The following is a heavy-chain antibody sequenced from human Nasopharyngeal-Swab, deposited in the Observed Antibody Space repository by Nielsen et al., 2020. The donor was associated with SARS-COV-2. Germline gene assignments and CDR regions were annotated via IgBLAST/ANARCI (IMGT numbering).Heavy chain of an antibody. CDR2: ISYDGSKR. D-gene: IGHD3-22*01. V-gene: IGHV3-30*03. Sequence: VRQAPGKGLEWVALISYDGSKRYFADSMKGRFSISRDKIKNMLYLQMDSLRADDTAVYYCARVLTGTFYYDSSGYPDYWGQGTLVTVSS. CDR3: ARVLTGTFYYDSSGYPDY. J-gene: IGHJ4*02.